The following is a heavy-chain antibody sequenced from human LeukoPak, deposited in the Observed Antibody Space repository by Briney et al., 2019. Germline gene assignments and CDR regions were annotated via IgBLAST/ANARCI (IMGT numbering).Heavy chain of an antibody. Sequence: GGSLRLSCAASGFTFSNYSMNWVRQAPGKGLEWVSYISSSSSTIYYADSVKGRFTISRDNAKNSLYLQMNSLRAEDTAVYYCARESSHYYDSSGYYYWGQGTLVTVSS. CDR1: GFTFSNYS. J-gene: IGHJ4*02. CDR2: ISSSSSTI. CDR3: ARESSHYYDSSGYYY. D-gene: IGHD3-22*01. V-gene: IGHV3-48*04.